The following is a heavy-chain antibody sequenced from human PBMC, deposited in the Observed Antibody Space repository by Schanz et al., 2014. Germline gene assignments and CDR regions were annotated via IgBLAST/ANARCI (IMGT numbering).Heavy chain of an antibody. CDR1: TFTFSSDW. CDR3: ARDRRNADLDY. Sequence: EEQLVESGGGLVQPGGSLRLSCAASTFTFSSDWMSWVRQAPGKGLEWISYITYNGGTIYYADSVKGRFTISRDNAKNSLYLEMNSLRAEDTALYYCARDRRNADLDYWGQGTLVTVSS. D-gene: IGHD1-1*01. V-gene: IGHV3-48*01. J-gene: IGHJ4*02. CDR2: ITYNGGTI.